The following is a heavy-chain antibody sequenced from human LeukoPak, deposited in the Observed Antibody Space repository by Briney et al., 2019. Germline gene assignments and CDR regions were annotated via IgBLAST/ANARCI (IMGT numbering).Heavy chain of an antibody. Sequence: SVKVSCKASGGTFSSYAISWVRQAPGQGLEWMGGIIPIFGTANYAQKFQGRVTITADESTSTAYMELSSLRSEDTAVYYCARERGYCSSTSCYRDFDYWGQGSLVTVSS. D-gene: IGHD2-2*02. V-gene: IGHV1-69*13. CDR1: GGTFSSYA. CDR2: IIPIFGTA. CDR3: ARERGYCSSTSCYRDFDY. J-gene: IGHJ4*02.